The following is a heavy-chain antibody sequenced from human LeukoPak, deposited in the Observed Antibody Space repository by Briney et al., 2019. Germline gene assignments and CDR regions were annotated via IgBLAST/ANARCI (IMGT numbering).Heavy chain of an antibody. D-gene: IGHD3-22*01. CDR1: GFTFDDYG. J-gene: IGHJ4*02. Sequence: GGSLRLSCAASGFTFDDYGMSWVRQAPGKGLEWVSGINWNGGSTGYADSVKGRFTISRDNAKNSLYLQMNSLRAEDTAVYYCAKDYYDSSGPPWGYFDYWGQGTLVTVSS. V-gene: IGHV3-20*04. CDR2: INWNGGST. CDR3: AKDYYDSSGPPWGYFDY.